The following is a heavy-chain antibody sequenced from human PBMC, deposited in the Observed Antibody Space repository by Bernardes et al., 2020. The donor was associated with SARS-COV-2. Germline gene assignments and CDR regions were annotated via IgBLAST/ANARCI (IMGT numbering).Heavy chain of an antibody. CDR3: AREAYPHYDFWSGSPGWFDP. CDR1: GFTFSSYE. V-gene: IGHV3-48*03. CDR2: ISSSGSTI. Sequence: SLRLSCAASGFTFSSYEMNWVRQAPGKGLEWVSYISSSGSTIYYADSVKGRFTISRDNAKNSLYLQMNSLRAEDTAVYYCAREAYPHYDFWSGSPGWFDPWGQGTLVTVSS. J-gene: IGHJ5*02. D-gene: IGHD3-3*01.